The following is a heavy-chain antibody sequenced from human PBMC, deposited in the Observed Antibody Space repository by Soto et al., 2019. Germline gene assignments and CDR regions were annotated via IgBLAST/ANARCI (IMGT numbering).Heavy chain of an antibody. D-gene: IGHD3-16*02. CDR2: ISAYNGNT. CDR3: ARDSLMITFGGVIVD. Sequence: QVQLVQSGAEVKKPGASVKVSCKASGYTFTSYGISWVRQAPGQGLEWMGWISAYNGNTNYEQKLQGRVTMTTDTSTSTAYMELRRLRSDDTAVYYCARDSLMITFGGVIVDWGQGPLVTVSS. V-gene: IGHV1-18*01. J-gene: IGHJ4*02. CDR1: GYTFTSYG.